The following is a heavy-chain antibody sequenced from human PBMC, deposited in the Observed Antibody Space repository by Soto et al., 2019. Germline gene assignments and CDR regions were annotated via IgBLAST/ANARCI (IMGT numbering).Heavy chain of an antibody. V-gene: IGHV1-69*02. J-gene: IGHJ5*02. CDR1: GGTFSSYT. CDR2: IIPILGIA. CDR3: ARTYSSGGFDP. D-gene: IGHD6-19*01. Sequence: QVQLVQSGAEVKKPGSSVKVSCKASGGTFSSYTISWVRQAPGQGLEWMGRIIPILGIANYAQKFQGRVTITADKSTSTAYMELSSLRSEDTAVYYCARTYSSGGFDPWGQVTLVTVSS.